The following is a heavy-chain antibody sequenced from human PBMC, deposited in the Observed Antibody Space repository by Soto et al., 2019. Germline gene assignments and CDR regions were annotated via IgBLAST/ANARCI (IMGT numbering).Heavy chain of an antibody. CDR3: AHGVFTIYYAIDV. Sequence: QITLKESGPTLVKPTQTLTLTCTFSAFSLTTSGVAVGWIRQSPGKALEWLALIYWNDDKRYSPSLNNRLTIAKDIAQNQVVLTMTNMDPVDTATYYCAHGVFTIYYAIDVWGQGTTVTVSS. J-gene: IGHJ6*02. D-gene: IGHD3-3*01. V-gene: IGHV2-5*01. CDR1: AFSLTTSGVA. CDR2: IYWNDDK.